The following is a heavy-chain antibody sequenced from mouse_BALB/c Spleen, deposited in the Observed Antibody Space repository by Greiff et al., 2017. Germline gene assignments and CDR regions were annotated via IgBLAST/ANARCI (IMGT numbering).Heavy chain of an antibody. CDR1: GFTFSSFG. Sequence: EVQVVESGGGLVQPGGSRKLSCAASGFTFSSFGMHWVRQAPEKGLEWVAYISSGSSTIYYADTVKGRFTISRDNPKNTLFLQMTSLRSEDTAMYYCARFTTATSYAMDYWGQGTSVTVSS. CDR2: ISSGSSTI. D-gene: IGHD1-2*01. V-gene: IGHV5-17*02. J-gene: IGHJ4*01. CDR3: ARFTTATSYAMDY.